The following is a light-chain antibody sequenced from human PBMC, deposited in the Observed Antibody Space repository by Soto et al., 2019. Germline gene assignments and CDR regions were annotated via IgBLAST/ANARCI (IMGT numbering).Light chain of an antibody. CDR3: QQYYNCPPYT. J-gene: IGKJ1*01. CDR2: RPS. CDR1: QSVSYN. V-gene: IGKV3-15*01. Sequence: DIVVTQSPATLSVSPGEGATLSCRASQSVSYNFACYQQRPGQAQRLLIYRPSTRAPGIPARFSGSGSWTEFTLTISRLLYEDVAIYYCQQYYNCPPYTFGPGNKVEIK.